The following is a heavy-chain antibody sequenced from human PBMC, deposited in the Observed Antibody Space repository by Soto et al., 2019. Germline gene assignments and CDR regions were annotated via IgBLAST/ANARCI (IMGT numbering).Heavy chain of an antibody. CDR3: ASDSSGWYGAFDI. D-gene: IGHD6-19*01. V-gene: IGHV1-3*01. Sequence: KFQGRVTITRDTSASTAYMELSSLRSEDTAVYYCASDSSGWYGAFDIWGQGTMVTVSS. J-gene: IGHJ3*02.